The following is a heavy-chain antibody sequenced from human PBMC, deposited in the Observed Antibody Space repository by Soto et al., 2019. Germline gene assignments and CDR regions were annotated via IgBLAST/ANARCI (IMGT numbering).Heavy chain of an antibody. CDR2: IFSNDER. Sequence: QVTLKESGPVLVKPTETLTLTCTVSGFSLSNAGMGVSWIRQPPGKALEWLAHIFSNDERRFSTSLKNRLSISKDTSNSQVVLIMTNMDPVDTATYYCAQTEDGGRSRTPAGWFDAWGQGTLVTVSS. J-gene: IGHJ5*02. CDR1: GFSLSNAGMG. V-gene: IGHV2-26*01. D-gene: IGHD2-15*01. CDR3: AQTEDGGRSRTPAGWFDA.